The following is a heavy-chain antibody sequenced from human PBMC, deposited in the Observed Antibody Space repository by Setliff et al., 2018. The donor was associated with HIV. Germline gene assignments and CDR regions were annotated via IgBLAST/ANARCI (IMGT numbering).Heavy chain of an antibody. D-gene: IGHD2-15*01. Sequence: SETLSLTCTVSGVSIKGYYGTWIRQPAGKGLECIGRVYSTGSGNYNPSLKSRVTMSVDMSTNRFSLRLSSVTAADTAVYYCARAPCAGGTCYAWFDPWGQGTLVTVSS. CDR3: ARAPCAGGTCYAWFDP. CDR1: GVSIKGYY. J-gene: IGHJ5*02. V-gene: IGHV4-4*07. CDR2: VYSTGSG.